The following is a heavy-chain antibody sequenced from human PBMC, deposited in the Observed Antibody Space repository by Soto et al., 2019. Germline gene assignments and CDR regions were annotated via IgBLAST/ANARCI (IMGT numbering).Heavy chain of an antibody. CDR2: TYYRSKWYN. V-gene: IGHV6-1*01. CDR1: GDSVSSNSAA. J-gene: IGHJ3*02. D-gene: IGHD5-12*01. Sequence: QVQLQQSGPGLVKPSQTLSLTCAISGDSVSSNSAAWNWIRQSPSRGLEWLGRTYYRSKWYNDYAVSVKSRITIDPDTSKNQFSLQLNSVTPEDTAVYYCARVEMATIPAKGSAFDIWGQGTMVTVSS. CDR3: ARVEMATIPAKGSAFDI.